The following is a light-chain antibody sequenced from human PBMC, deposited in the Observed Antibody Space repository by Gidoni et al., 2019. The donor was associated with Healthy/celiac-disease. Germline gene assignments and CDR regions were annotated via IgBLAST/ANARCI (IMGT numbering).Light chain of an antibody. CDR1: QSVSSSY. V-gene: IGKV3-20*01. CDR2: GAS. J-gene: IGKJ1*01. CDR3: QQYGSSPET. Sequence: EIVLTQSPGTLSLSPGERATLSCRVSQSVSSSYLHWYQQKPGQAPRLLIYGASSRATGIPDRFSGSGSGTDFTLTISRLEPEDVAVYYCQQYGSSPETFGQGTKVEIK.